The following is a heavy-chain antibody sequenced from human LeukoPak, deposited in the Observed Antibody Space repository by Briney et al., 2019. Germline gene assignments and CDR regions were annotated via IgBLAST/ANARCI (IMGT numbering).Heavy chain of an antibody. V-gene: IGHV1-2*02. Sequence: ASVKVSCKASGYTFTGYYMHWVRQAPGQGLEWMGWINPNSGGTDYAQKFQGRVTMTRDTSISTAYMELSRLRSDDTAVYYCARSGSYLDYYYYYGMDVWGQGTTVTVSS. CDR1: GYTFTGYY. CDR3: ARSGSYLDYYYYYGMDV. J-gene: IGHJ6*02. D-gene: IGHD1-26*01. CDR2: INPNSGGT.